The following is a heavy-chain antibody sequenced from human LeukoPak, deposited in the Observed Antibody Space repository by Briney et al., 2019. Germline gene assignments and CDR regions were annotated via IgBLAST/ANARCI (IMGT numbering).Heavy chain of an antibody. Sequence: GGSLRLSCTASGFTFSHYWMSWVRQAPGKGLEWVANIKQDGSEMHYVDSVRGRSTISRDNANNSLYLQMNSLRAEDTAVYYCARYWSGGSCYDYWGQGTLVTVSS. CDR1: GFTFSHYW. CDR2: IKQDGSEM. D-gene: IGHD2-15*01. CDR3: ARYWSGGSCYDY. V-gene: IGHV3-7*03. J-gene: IGHJ4*01.